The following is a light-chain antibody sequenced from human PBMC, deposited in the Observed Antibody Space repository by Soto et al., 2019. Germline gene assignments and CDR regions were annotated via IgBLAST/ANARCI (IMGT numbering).Light chain of an antibody. V-gene: IGKV3-20*01. J-gene: IGKJ1*01. CDR1: QSVTSSY. CDR2: GAS. CDR3: QQYDSFSWT. Sequence: EVFLTQSPGTLSLSRWEPATLSSRASQSVTSSYLAWYQQKPGQAPRLLIYGASSRATGIPDRFSGSGSGTDFTLTISRLEPEDFAVYYCQQYDSFSWTFGQGTKVDIK.